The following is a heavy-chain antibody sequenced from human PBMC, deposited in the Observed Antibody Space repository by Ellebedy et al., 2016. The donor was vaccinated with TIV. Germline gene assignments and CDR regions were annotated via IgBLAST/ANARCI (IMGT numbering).Heavy chain of an antibody. Sequence: ASVKVSCXASGYTFTSYDINWVRQATGQGLEWMGWMNPNSGNTGYAQKFQGRVTMTRNTSISTAYMELSSLRSEDTAVYYCARDLMPAATRGYNFYYLDIWGEGTTVTVSS. V-gene: IGHV1-8*01. J-gene: IGHJ6*03. CDR1: GYTFTSYD. CDR3: ARDLMPAATRGYNFYYLDI. CDR2: MNPNSGNT. D-gene: IGHD2-15*01.